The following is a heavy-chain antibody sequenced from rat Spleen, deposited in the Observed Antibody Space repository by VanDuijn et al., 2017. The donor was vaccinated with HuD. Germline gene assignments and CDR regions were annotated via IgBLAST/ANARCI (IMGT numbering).Heavy chain of an antibody. Sequence: QAQLKESGPGLVQPSQTLSLTCTVSGFSLTNNGVSWVRQPPGKGLEWIAAISSGGTPYYNSPLKSRLSVTRDTSKSQVFLKMNSLQTDDTAIYFCTRSYGGYTQHWLAYWGQGTLVTVSS. CDR1: GFSLTNNG. J-gene: IGHJ3*01. D-gene: IGHD1-11*01. CDR2: ISSGGTP. V-gene: IGHV2S12*01. CDR3: TRSYGGYTQHWLAY.